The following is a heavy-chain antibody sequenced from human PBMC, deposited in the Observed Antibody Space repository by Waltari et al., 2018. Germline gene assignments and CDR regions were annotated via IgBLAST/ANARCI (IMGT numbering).Heavy chain of an antibody. CDR1: GFTFSSYA. D-gene: IGHD5-12*01. CDR3: AKEGSGYDLFGYFDY. Sequence: EVQLLESGGGLVQPGGSLSLSCAASGFTFSSYAMSWVRQAPGKGLELVSAIGGGGGSTYYADAVKGRLTISRDNSKNTLYLQMNSLRAEDTAVYYCAKEGSGYDLFGYFDYWGQGTLVTVSS. V-gene: IGHV3-23*01. J-gene: IGHJ4*02. CDR2: IGGGGGST.